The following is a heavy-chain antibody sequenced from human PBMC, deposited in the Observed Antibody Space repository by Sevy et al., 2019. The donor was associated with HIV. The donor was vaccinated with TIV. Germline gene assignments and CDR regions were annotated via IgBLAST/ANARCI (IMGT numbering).Heavy chain of an antibody. CDR1: GFTFSSYW. D-gene: IGHD4-17*01. CDR3: ARARLTTVTHLDY. V-gene: IGHV3-7*01. CDR2: IKQDGSEK. J-gene: IGHJ4*02. Sequence: GGSLRLSCAASGFTFSSYWMSWVRQAPGKGLEWVANIKQDGSEKYYVDSVKGRFTISRDNAKNSLYLQMNSLRAEDTAVYYCARARLTTVTHLDYWGQGTLVTVSS.